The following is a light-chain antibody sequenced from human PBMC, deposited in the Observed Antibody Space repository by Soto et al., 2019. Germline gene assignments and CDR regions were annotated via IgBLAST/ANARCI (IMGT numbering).Light chain of an antibody. V-gene: IGKV1-39*01. CDR3: QHYHSYSEG. Sequence: DIQMTQSPTSLSASVGDRVTITCRASQSTSTDLTGYEQTPGVAPKLLMYAASSLQSGVPSGLSGGGSGTDFTLTISSLPPEDFATYYCQHYHSYSEGFGQGTKVDIK. CDR2: AAS. J-gene: IGKJ1*01. CDR1: QSTSTD.